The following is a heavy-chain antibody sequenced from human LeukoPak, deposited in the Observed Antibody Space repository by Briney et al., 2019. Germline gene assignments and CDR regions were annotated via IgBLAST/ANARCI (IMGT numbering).Heavy chain of an antibody. CDR2: IYHSGST. V-gene: IGHV4-4*02. D-gene: IGHD3-10*01. Sequence: SGTLSLTCAVSGGSISSSNWWSWVRQPPGKGLEWIGEIYHSGSTNYNPSLKSRVTISVDKSMNQFSLKLSSVTAADTAVYYCARFGNYYYGSGSYYIRWGQGTLVTVSS. CDR1: GGSISSSNW. J-gene: IGHJ4*02. CDR3: ARFGNYYYGSGSYYIR.